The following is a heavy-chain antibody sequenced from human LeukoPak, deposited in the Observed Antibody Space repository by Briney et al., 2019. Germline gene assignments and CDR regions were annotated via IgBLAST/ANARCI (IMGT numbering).Heavy chain of an antibody. CDR3: TRNEI. CDR1: GFTLSNYW. Sequence: GGSLRLSCAASGFTLSNYWMGWVRQVPRKGLEWVASINRDGGEKHYVDSVEGRFTISRDNAKNSLYQQMNSLKAEDTAVYFCTRNEIWGQGTLVTVSS. CDR2: INRDGGEK. J-gene: IGHJ4*02. V-gene: IGHV3-7*01.